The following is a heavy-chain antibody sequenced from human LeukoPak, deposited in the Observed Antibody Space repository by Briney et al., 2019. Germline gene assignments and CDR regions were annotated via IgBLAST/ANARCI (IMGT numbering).Heavy chain of an antibody. D-gene: IGHD3-22*01. J-gene: IGHJ5*02. CDR2: IYTSGST. Sequence: SQTLSLTCTVSGGSISSGSYYWSWIRQPAGKGLEWIGRIYTSGSTNYNPSLKSRVTISVDTSKNQFSLKLSSVTAADTAVYYCARDRYYYDSSGYYGSLDPWGQGTLVTVSP. CDR3: ARDRYYYDSSGYYGSLDP. CDR1: GGSISSGSYY. V-gene: IGHV4-61*02.